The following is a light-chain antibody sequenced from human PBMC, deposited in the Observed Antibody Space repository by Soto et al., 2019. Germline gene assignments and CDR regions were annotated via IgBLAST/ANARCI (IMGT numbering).Light chain of an antibody. CDR2: GAY. Sequence: EIVLTQSPGTLSLSPGERATLSCRATQSVRSSYLAWYQQKPGQAPRLLIYGAYIRATGIPDRFSGSGSGTEFTLTITKLEPEDFAVYYCQQYGNSIYSFGQGTKLEIK. J-gene: IGKJ2*03. CDR1: QSVRSSY. CDR3: QQYGNSIYS. V-gene: IGKV3-20*01.